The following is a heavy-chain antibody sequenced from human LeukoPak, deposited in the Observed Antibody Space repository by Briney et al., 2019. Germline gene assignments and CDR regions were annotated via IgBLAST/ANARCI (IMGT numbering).Heavy chain of an antibody. V-gene: IGHV3-23*01. CDR1: GFTFSSYA. D-gene: IGHD5-18*01. CDR3: AKVDVDTSLVTIPGVGY. J-gene: IGHJ4*02. Sequence: PGGSLRLSCAASGFTFSSYAMSWVRQAPGKGLEWVSAISNSGGRTYYADSVKGRFTISRDNSKNTLYLQVNSLRAEDTAVYYCAKVDVDTSLVTIPGVGYWGQGTLVTVSS. CDR2: ISNSGGRT.